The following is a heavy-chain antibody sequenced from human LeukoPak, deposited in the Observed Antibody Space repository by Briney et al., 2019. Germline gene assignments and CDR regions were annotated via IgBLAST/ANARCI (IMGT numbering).Heavy chain of an antibody. CDR2: INAYNGNT. CDR3: ARAYYGSGTYLRMDV. Sequence: GASVKVSCKGSGFAITNYAITWVRQAPGQGLEWMGWINAYNGNTSYAQNLQGRVTLTTDTSTSTAYMELRSLRSDDTAVYYCARAYYGSGTYLRMDVWGQGTTVTVSS. D-gene: IGHD3-10*01. CDR1: GFAITNYA. J-gene: IGHJ6*02. V-gene: IGHV1-18*01.